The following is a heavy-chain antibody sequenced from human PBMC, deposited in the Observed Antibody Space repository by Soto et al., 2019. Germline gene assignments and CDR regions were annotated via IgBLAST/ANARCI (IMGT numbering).Heavy chain of an antibody. CDR1: GLTFRDHT. CDR3: SAGKWSA. V-gene: IGHV3-23*01. D-gene: IGHD2-8*01. Sequence: PGGSLRLSCAASGLTFRDHTMSWVRRAPGKGLEWVSAISSSGDSTHYTDSVKGRFTISRDTAQNTLFLQMSSLRAEDAAVYYCSAGKWSAWGQGTTVTVYS. J-gene: IGHJ6*02. CDR2: ISSSGDST.